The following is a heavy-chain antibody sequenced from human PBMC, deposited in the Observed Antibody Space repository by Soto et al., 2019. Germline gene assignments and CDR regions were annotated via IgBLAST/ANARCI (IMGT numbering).Heavy chain of an antibody. CDR3: EREELRSYYYGMDV. CDR1: GYSFTVYH. J-gene: IGHJ6*02. D-gene: IGHD1-26*01. V-gene: IGHV1-2*04. CDR2: INPNTRNT. Sequence: ATQNVSFMAYGYSFTVYHMDWVRQAPGNRRERMWRINPNTRNTNYAPKFQGWVTLNSGTPIRTAYMDVGMMRTDDTAVYSFEREELRSYYYGMDVWGQGTTVTVSS.